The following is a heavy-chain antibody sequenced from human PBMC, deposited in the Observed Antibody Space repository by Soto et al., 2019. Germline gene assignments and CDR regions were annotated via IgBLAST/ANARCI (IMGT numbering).Heavy chain of an antibody. CDR3: ARDWLDYDFWSGSWQYYYYMDV. Sequence: GGSLRLSCAASGFTFSSYSMNWVRQAPGKGLEWVSSISSSSSYIYYADSVKGRFTISRDNAKNSLYLQMNSLRAEDTAVYYCARDWLDYDFWSGSWQYYYYMDVWGKGTTVTVSS. CDR2: ISSSSSYI. D-gene: IGHD3-3*01. CDR1: GFTFSSYS. J-gene: IGHJ6*03. V-gene: IGHV3-21*01.